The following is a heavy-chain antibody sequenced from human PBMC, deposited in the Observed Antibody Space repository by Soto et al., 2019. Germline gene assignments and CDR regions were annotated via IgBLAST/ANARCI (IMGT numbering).Heavy chain of an antibody. CDR3: AVGMGNSPLARFDY. V-gene: IGHV5-51*01. J-gene: IGHJ4*02. CDR2: IYPGDSHT. Sequence: GDSLKISCKGSGYSFISHWIGWVRQMPGKGLEWMGIIYPGDSHTRYSPSFQGQVTISADKSTSTAYLQWSSLKASDTAMYYCAVGMGNSPLARFDYWGQGTLVTVSS. CDR1: GYSFISHW. D-gene: IGHD1-1*01.